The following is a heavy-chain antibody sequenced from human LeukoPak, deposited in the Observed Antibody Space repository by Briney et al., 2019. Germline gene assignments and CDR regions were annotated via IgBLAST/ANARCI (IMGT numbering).Heavy chain of an antibody. J-gene: IGHJ1*01. CDR3: ARRTIPGGNGFQH. CDR2: IYYSGST. D-gene: IGHD1-14*01. V-gene: IGHV4-30-4*01. CDR1: GGSISSGDYY. Sequence: SETLSLTCTVSGGSISSGDYYWSWIRQPPGKGLEWIGYIYYSGSTYYNPSLKSRVTISVDTSKNQFSLKLSSVTAADTAVYYCARRTIPGGNGFQHWGQGTLVTVSS.